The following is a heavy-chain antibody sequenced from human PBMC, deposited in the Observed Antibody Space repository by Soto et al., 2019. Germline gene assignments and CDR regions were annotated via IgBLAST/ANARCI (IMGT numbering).Heavy chain of an antibody. CDR2: ISTSGSTV. D-gene: IGHD5-12*01. CDR3: VRYYSTTLCNGVATRTFDY. CDR1: RFTFSTYE. V-gene: IGHV3-48*03. J-gene: IGHJ4*02. Sequence: EVQLVESGGALVQPGGSLRLSCAASRFTFSTYEMNWVRQAPGKGLEWVSYISTSGSTVYYADSVKGRFTISRDNTRNSLYLQMNSLRDEDTALYYCVRYYSTTLCNGVATRTFDYWGQGTLVTVSS.